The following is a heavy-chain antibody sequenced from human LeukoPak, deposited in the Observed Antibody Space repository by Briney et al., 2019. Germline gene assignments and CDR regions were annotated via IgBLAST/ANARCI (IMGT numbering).Heavy chain of an antibody. V-gene: IGHV4-59*08. J-gene: IGHJ4*02. CDR2: IYYSGNT. Sequence: SETLSLTCTVSGGYFSSYYWTWIRQPPGKGLEWIGYIYYSGNTIYNPSLKSRVTISKDTSNNQFSLKLSSVTAADTAVYYCARDDDRIAFWGQGTLVTVSS. CDR3: ARDDDRIAF. D-gene: IGHD3-22*01. CDR1: GGYFSSYY.